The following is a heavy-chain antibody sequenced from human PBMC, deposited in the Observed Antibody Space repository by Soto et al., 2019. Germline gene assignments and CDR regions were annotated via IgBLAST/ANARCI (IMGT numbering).Heavy chain of an antibody. CDR2: INHSGIT. Sequence: PSETLSLTCGVFSGSLTDHYWTWIRQTPGKGLEWIGEINHSGITDYNPSLKSRVTLSLDTSKNQFSLKVTALTAADTAVYYCARGKPSGYMFGPRNFFYYGMDVWGPGTTVTVSS. J-gene: IGHJ6*02. CDR1: SGSLTDHY. CDR3: ARGKPSGYMFGPRNFFYYGMDV. V-gene: IGHV4-34*01. D-gene: IGHD5-18*01.